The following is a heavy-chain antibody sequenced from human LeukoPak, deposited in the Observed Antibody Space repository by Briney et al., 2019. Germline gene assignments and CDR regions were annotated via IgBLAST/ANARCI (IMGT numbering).Heavy chain of an antibody. D-gene: IGHD2-15*01. Sequence: PGGSLRLSCAASGFTFSNAWMSWVRQAPGQGLEWVGRIKSKTDGGTTDYAAPVKGRFTISRDDSKNTPYLQMNSLKTEDTAVYYCTTLKDIVVVVAATPDYYYYMDVWGKGTTVTVSS. V-gene: IGHV3-15*01. J-gene: IGHJ6*03. CDR3: TTLKDIVVVVAATPDYYYYMDV. CDR1: GFTFSNAW. CDR2: IKSKTDGGTT.